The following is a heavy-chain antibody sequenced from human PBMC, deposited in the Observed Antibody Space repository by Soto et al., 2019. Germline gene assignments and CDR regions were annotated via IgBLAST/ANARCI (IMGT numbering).Heavy chain of an antibody. Sequence: ASVKVSCKASGYTFTGYYIHWVRQALGQGLEWMGWIDPNTGATNYAQKFQGWVTMTRDTSINTAYLELTRLRSNDTAVYYCARLNYVASGSEYYHGMDVWGQGTTVTVSS. CDR1: GYTFTGYY. CDR3: ARLNYVASGSEYYHGMDV. D-gene: IGHD3-10*01. V-gene: IGHV1-2*04. J-gene: IGHJ6*02. CDR2: IDPNTGAT.